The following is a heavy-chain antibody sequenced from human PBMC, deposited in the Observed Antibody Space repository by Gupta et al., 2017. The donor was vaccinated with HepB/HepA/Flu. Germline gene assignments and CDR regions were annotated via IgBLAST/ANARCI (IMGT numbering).Heavy chain of an antibody. CDR1: GFTFSSYG. J-gene: IGHJ6*03. D-gene: IGHD6-13*01. CDR3: AITGYIPIRPYYYYYMDV. Sequence: QVQLVESGGGVVQPGRSLRLSCAASGFTFSSYGMHWVRQAPGKGLEWVAVIWYDGSNKYYADSVKGRFTISRDNSKNTLYLQMNSLRAEDTAVYYCAITGYIPIRPYYYYYMDVWGKGTTVTVSS. CDR2: IWYDGSNK. V-gene: IGHV3-33*01.